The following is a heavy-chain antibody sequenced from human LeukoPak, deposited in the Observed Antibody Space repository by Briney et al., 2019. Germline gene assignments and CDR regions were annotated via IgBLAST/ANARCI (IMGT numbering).Heavy chain of an antibody. J-gene: IGHJ3*02. CDR3: AGAYCGGDCYSGRAFDI. CDR1: GGSISSSYW. Sequence: SETLSLTCAVSGGSISSSYWWSWVRQPPGKGLEGIGELYHSGSTNYYPSLKSRVTISIEKSKNQFSLKLSSVTAADTAVYYCAGAYCGGDCYSGRAFDIWGQGTMVTVSS. CDR2: LYHSGST. D-gene: IGHD2-21*02. V-gene: IGHV4-4*02.